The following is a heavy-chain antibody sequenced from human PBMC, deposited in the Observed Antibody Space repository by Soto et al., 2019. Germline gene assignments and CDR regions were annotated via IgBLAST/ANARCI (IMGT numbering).Heavy chain of an antibody. J-gene: IGHJ4*02. V-gene: IGHV2-5*02. Sequence: QITLNESGPTLVKPTQTLTLTCTFSGFSLSTRDVGVGWIRQPPGKALEWLGVIYWDDDKRYSPSLKSRLTITKDTSKNQVVPXXTXXXXVXXXTXXXXXXXXXXXXXXGQGTLVTVSS. CDR2: IYWDDDK. CDR3: XXXXXXXXXX. CDR1: GFSLSTRDVG.